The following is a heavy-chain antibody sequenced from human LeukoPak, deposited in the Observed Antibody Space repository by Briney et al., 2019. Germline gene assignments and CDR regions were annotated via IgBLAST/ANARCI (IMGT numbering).Heavy chain of an antibody. CDR1: GGSISTYY. V-gene: IGHV2-70*11. CDR3: ALRDTAMTK. Sequence: TLSLTCTVSGGSISTYYWSWIRQPPGKALEWLARIDWDDDKYYSTSLKTRLTISKDTSKNQVVLTMTNMDPVDTATYYCALRDTAMTKWGQGTLVTVSS. J-gene: IGHJ4*02. D-gene: IGHD5-18*01. CDR2: IDWDDDK.